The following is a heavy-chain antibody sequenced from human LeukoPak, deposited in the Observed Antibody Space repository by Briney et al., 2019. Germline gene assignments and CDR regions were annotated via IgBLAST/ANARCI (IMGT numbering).Heavy chain of an antibody. D-gene: IGHD6-19*01. CDR1: GFTFSSYA. CDR2: ISGSGGST. J-gene: IGHJ4*02. V-gene: IGHV3-23*01. CDR3: AKDSRSGWYGVGDY. Sequence: GGSLRLSCAASGFTFSSYAMNWVRQAPGRGLEWVSAISGSGGSTYYADSAKGRFTISRDNSKNTLYLQMDSLRAEDTAVYYCAKDSRSGWYGVGDYWGQGTLVTVSS.